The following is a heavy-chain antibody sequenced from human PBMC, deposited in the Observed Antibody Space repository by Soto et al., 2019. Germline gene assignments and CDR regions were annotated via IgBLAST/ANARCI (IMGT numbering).Heavy chain of an antibody. V-gene: IGHV3-30*18. D-gene: IGHD2-15*01. CDR3: ANGRYSSPPGMDV. CDR1: GFIFRTYG. Sequence: LILSCAASGFIFRTYGMHWVRQAPGKGLEWVALILNDGSSEYYADSVKGRFTISRDNSKNMLYLQMNSLRVEDTAMYYCANGRYSSPPGMDVWGQGTTVTVS. J-gene: IGHJ6*02. CDR2: ILNDGSSE.